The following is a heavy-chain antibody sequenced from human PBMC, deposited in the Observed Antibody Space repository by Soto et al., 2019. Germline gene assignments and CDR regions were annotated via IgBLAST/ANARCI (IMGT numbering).Heavy chain of an antibody. CDR2: IIPIFGTA. CDR3: AREDCSSTSCYAPWFDP. J-gene: IGHJ5*02. D-gene: IGHD2-2*01. CDR1: GGTFSSYA. V-gene: IGHV1-69*13. Sequence: GASVKVSCKASGGTFSSYAISWVRQAPGQGLEWMGGIIPIFGTANYAQKFQGRVTITADESTSTAYMELSSLRSEDTAVYYCAREDCSSTSCYAPWFDPWGQGTLVTVSS.